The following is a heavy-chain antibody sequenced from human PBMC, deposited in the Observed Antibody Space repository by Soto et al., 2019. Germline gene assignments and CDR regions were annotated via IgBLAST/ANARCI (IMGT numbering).Heavy chain of an antibody. J-gene: IGHJ4*02. Sequence: PGGSLRLSCAASGFTVSSYWMSWVRQAPGKGLEWVSAIKQDGGEKYYADSVKGRFTISRDNAKNTLYLQMNSLRAEDTAVYYCARESDGAHSLWGQGTLVTVSS. CDR2: IKQDGGEK. CDR3: ARESDGAHSL. CDR1: GFTVSSYW. V-gene: IGHV3-7*01. D-gene: IGHD4-17*01.